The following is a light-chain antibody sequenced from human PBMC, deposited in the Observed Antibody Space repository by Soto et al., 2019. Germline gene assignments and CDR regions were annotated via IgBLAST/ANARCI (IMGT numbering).Light chain of an antibody. CDR3: SSYTGTSVI. Sequence: QSALTQPPSTSGSPGQSVTISCTGTSSDVGAYNYVSWYQQHPGKAPKLMIYDVFKRPSGVPDRFSGSKSGNTASLTVSGLQAEDEADYYCSSYTGTSVIFGGGTKMTVL. CDR1: SSDVGAYNY. J-gene: IGLJ2*01. CDR2: DVF. V-gene: IGLV2-8*01.